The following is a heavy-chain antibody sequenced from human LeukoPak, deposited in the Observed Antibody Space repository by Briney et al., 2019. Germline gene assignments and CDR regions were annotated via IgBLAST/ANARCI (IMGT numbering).Heavy chain of an antibody. V-gene: IGHV3-53*01. J-gene: IGHJ4*02. CDR3: AKDWEWELLIFDY. D-gene: IGHD1-26*01. CDR2: IYRGDTT. CDR1: GFIASRND. Sequence: GGSLRLSCAAYGFIASRNDMYWVRQAPGKGLEWVSVIYRGDTTSYADSVKGRFTISRDNSKNMVYLQMNSLRAEDTAVYYCAKDWEWELLIFDYWGQGTLVTVSS.